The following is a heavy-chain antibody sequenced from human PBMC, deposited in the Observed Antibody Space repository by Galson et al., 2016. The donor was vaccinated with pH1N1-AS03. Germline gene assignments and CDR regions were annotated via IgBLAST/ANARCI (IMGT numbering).Heavy chain of an antibody. CDR2: IDPSGDPT. CDR3: ARRYYFDY. J-gene: IGHJ4*03. CDR1: GGTLNNYA. Sequence: SVKVSCKASGGTLNNYAVNWVRQAPGQGLEWMGIIDPSGDPTTYAPKFQGRITMTTDTSTSTVYMELVSLRSEDTAVYYCARRYYFDYWCQGTTVTVSS. D-gene: IGHD3-16*02. V-gene: IGHV1-46*02.